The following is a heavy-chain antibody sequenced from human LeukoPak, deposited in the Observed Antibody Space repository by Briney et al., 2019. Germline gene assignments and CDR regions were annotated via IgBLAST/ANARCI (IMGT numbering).Heavy chain of an antibody. J-gene: IGHJ4*02. V-gene: IGHV1-18*01. CDR3: ARSLTLYIAVAGTVKYEMDY. CDR2: ISAYNGNT. CDR1: GYTFTSYG. Sequence: GASVKVSCKASGYTFTSYGISWVRQAPGQGLEWMGWISAYNGNTNYAQKLQGRVIMTTDTSTSTAYMELRSLRSDDTAVYYCARSLTLYIAVAGTVKYEMDYWGQGTLVTVSS. D-gene: IGHD6-19*01.